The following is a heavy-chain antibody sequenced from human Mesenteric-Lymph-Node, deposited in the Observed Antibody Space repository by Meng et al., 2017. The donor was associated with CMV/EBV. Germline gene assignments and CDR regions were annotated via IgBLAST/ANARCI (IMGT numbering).Heavy chain of an antibody. CDR1: GFTFDMFA. D-gene: IGHD5-18*01. CDR3: ARGYNYGHDY. CDR2: ISLNSGGT. Sequence: GESLKISCAASGFTFDMFAMSWVRQAPGQGLEWMGWISLNSGGTKYAQKFQGRVTMTRDTSISTAYIDLSSLTSDDTAVYYCARGYNYGHDYWGQGSLVTVSS. V-gene: IGHV1-2*02. J-gene: IGHJ4*02.